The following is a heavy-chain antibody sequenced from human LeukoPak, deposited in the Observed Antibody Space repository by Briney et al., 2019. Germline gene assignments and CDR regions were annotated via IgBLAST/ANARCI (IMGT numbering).Heavy chain of an antibody. CDR1: GFTVSSNH. Sequence: GGSLRLSCAASGFTVSSNHMSWVRQAPGKGLEWVSVIYSGGSTYYADSVKGRFTISRDNSKNTLYLQMNSLRAEDTAVYYCARVGYSGYDFDAFDIWGQGTMVTVSS. D-gene: IGHD5-12*01. V-gene: IGHV3-53*01. CDR2: IYSGGST. J-gene: IGHJ3*02. CDR3: ARVGYSGYDFDAFDI.